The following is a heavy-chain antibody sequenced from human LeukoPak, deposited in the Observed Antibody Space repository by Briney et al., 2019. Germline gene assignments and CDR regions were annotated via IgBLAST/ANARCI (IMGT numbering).Heavy chain of an antibody. Sequence: PSETLSLTCSVSGGSINNYYWIWIRQPPGKGLEWIGYIYYIGSTNYNSSLKSLVTVAVATPKTQFSLKLRSVTAADTAVYYCARIGRVGGYYFDHWGHGTLVTVSS. J-gene: IGHJ4*01. CDR3: ARIGRVGGYYFDH. CDR1: GGSINNYY. D-gene: IGHD3-16*01. V-gene: IGHV4-59*01. CDR2: IYYIGST.